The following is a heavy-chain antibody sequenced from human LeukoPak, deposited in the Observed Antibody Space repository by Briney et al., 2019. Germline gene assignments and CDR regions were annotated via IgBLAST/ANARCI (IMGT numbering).Heavy chain of an antibody. CDR3: ARALYYDSSGYYSSSYYYFQH. CDR2: INPNSGGT. D-gene: IGHD3-22*01. Sequence: ASVKVSCKASGYTFTSYYLHWVRQAPGQGLAWMGWINPNSGGTNYAQKFQGRVTMTRDTSISTAYMELSRLRSDDTAEYYCARALYYDSSGYYSSSYYYFQHWGQGTLVTVSS. J-gene: IGHJ1*01. V-gene: IGHV1-2*02. CDR1: GYTFTSYY.